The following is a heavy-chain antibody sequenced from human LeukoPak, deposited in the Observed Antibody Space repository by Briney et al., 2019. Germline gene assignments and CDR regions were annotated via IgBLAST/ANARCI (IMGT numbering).Heavy chain of an antibody. Sequence: GGSLRLSCAASGFTFSSYAMSWVRQAPGKGLEWVSAISGSGGSTYYADSVKGRFTISRDNSKNTLYLQMNSLRAEDTAVYYCAKKEGELWFGELDDYYYYYGMDVWGQGTTVTVSS. V-gene: IGHV3-23*01. CDR3: AKKEGELWFGELDDYYYYYGMDV. D-gene: IGHD3-10*01. CDR1: GFTFSSYA. J-gene: IGHJ6*02. CDR2: ISGSGGST.